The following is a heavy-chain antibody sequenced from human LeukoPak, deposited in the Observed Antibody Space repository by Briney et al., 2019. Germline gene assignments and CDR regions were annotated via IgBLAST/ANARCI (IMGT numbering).Heavy chain of an antibody. D-gene: IGHD2-21*02. Sequence: PSETLSLTCAVYGGSFSGYYWSWIRQPPGKGLEWIGEINHSGSTNYNPSLKSRVTISVDTSKNQFSLKLSSVTAADTAVYYCARDRWGDQNFDHWGQGTLVTVSS. CDR1: GGSFSGYY. CDR2: INHSGST. V-gene: IGHV4-34*01. CDR3: ARDRWGDQNFDH. J-gene: IGHJ4*02.